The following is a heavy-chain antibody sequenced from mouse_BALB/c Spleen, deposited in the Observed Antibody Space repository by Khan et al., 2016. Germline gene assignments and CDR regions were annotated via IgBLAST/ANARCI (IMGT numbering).Heavy chain of an antibody. CDR2: INPDSSTI. D-gene: IGHD1-1*01. CDR1: GFDLSRYW. V-gene: IGHV4-1*02. Sequence: EVKLLESGGGLVQPGGSLKLSCAATGFDLSRYWMSWARQAPGKGLEWIGEINPDSSTINYTPSLKDRFIISRDNAKNTLYLQVSKVRSEDTALCYCARAGYYGYLAYWGQGTLVSVSA. J-gene: IGHJ3*01. CDR3: ARAGYYGYLAY.